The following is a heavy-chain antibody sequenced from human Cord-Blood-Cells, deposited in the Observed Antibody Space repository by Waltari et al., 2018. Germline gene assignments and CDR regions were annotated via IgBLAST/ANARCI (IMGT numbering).Heavy chain of an antibody. CDR1: GGSFSGYY. J-gene: IGHJ6*03. CDR2: INHSGST. V-gene: IGHV4-34*01. Sequence: QVQLQQWGAGLLKPSETLSLTCAVYGGSFSGYYWIWIRQPPGKGLEWIGEINHSGSTNYNPSLKSRVTISVDTSKNQFSLKLSSVTAADTAVYYCARRQPYSYGYYYYYYMDVWGKGTTVTVSS. CDR3: ARRQPYSYGYYYYYYMDV. D-gene: IGHD5-18*01.